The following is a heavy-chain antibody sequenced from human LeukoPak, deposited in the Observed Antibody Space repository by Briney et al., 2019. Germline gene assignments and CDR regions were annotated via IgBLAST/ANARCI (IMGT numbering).Heavy chain of an antibody. CDR1: GFTFSSYW. CDR3: ARVLSGSWDWFDP. V-gene: IGHV3-74*01. J-gene: IGHJ5*02. Sequence: GGPLRLSCAASGFTFSSYWMHWVRHAPGKGLVWVSRINTDGSSTSYADSVKGRFTISRDNAKNTVYLQMNSLRAEDTAVYYCARVLSGSWDWFDPWGQGTLVTVSS. CDR2: INTDGSST. D-gene: IGHD3-22*01.